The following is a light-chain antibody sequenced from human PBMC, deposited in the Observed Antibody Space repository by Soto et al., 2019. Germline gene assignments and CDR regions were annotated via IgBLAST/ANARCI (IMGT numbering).Light chain of an antibody. Sequence: EIVLTQSPGTLSLSPGERITLSCRTSQTVWLNYVAWYQQKPGQAPRTLIYGASIRATGIPERFSGSGSGTDFTLPISRLEPEDFGVYFCQQYGGSPYTLGQGTRLEIK. J-gene: IGKJ2*01. CDR1: QTVWLNY. CDR3: QQYGGSPYT. CDR2: GAS. V-gene: IGKV3-20*01.